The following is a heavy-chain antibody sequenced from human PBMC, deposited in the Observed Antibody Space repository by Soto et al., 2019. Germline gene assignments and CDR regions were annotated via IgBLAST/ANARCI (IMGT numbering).Heavy chain of an antibody. J-gene: IGHJ6*03. CDR2: MYYSGST. Sequence: QVQLQESGAGLVKPSETLSLSCSVSGGSISGHYWSWVRQTPGKGLEWIGYMYYSGSTNYNPSLKSRVTISVDTSKNHFSLRMTSVTAADTAVYYYARGPYYDLIWNYYYMDVSGKGTTVTVSS. CDR1: GGSISGHY. D-gene: IGHD3-16*01. CDR3: ARGPYYDLIWNYYYMDV. V-gene: IGHV4-59*08.